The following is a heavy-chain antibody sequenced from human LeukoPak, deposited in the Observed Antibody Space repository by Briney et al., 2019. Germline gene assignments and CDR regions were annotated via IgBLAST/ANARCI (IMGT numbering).Heavy chain of an antibody. CDR2: MNPKSGNT. CDR3: AALKSLDY. CDR1: GYTFTNYE. V-gene: IGHV1-8*01. J-gene: IGHJ4*02. Sequence: GASVKVSCKASGYTFTNYEINWVRQATGQGLEWMGWMNPKSGNTAYAQKFQGRVSMTRDTSISTAYLELSSLTSDDTAVYYCAALKSLDYWGQGTLVTVSS.